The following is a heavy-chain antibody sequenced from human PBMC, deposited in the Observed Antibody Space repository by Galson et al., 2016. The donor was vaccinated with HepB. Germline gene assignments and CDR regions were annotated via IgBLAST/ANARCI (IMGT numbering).Heavy chain of an antibody. Sequence: SLRLSCAASGLNFNIFAMHWVRQAPGKGLEWVAVIWYDGYYKYYGDSVKGRFTISRDNSENTLYLQIDSLTTEDTAVYYCARTAKLSSSGPYLDYWGQGTLVTVSS. J-gene: IGHJ4*02. CDR2: IWYDGYYK. CDR3: ARTAKLSSSGPYLDY. D-gene: IGHD1-1*01. CDR1: GLNFNIFA. V-gene: IGHV3-33*01.